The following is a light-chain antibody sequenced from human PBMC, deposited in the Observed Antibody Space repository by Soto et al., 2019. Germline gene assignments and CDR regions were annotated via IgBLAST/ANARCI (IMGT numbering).Light chain of an antibody. CDR2: GAS. V-gene: IGKV3-15*01. CDR3: QKYNNWPTWT. Sequence: EIVLTQSPGTLSLSPGDRATLSCRASQNLGSNLAWYQQKPGQAPRLLIYGASTRATGIPARFSGSGSGTEFTLTISRLQSEDFAVYYCQKYNNWPTWTFGQGTKVDIK. J-gene: IGKJ1*01. CDR1: QNLGSN.